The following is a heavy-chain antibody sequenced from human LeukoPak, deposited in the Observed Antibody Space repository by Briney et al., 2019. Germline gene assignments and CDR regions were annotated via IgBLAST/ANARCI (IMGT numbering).Heavy chain of an antibody. CDR1: GFTFSSYA. CDR2: ISYDGSNK. J-gene: IGHJ6*02. Sequence: GGSLRLSCAASGFTFSSYAMHWVRQASGKGLEWVAVISYDGSNKYYADSVKGRFTISRDNSKNTLYLQMNSLRAEDTAVYYCAREVWDYYYYYGMDVWGQGTTVTVSS. CDR3: AREVWDYYYYYGMDV. V-gene: IGHV3-30-3*01. D-gene: IGHD7-27*01.